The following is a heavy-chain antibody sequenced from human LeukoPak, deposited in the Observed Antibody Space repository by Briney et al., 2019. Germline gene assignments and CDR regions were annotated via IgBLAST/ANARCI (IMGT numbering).Heavy chain of an antibody. CDR1: GGPFSGYY. J-gene: IGHJ4*02. V-gene: IGHV4-34*01. Sequence: SETLTLTCAVYGGPFSGYYWSWIRQPPGKGLEWIGEINHSGSTNYNPSLKSRVTISVDTSKNQFSLRLSSVTAADTAVYYCATYIGPLAYFDYSGQGTLVTVSS. CDR2: INHSGST. CDR3: ATYIGPLAYFDY. D-gene: IGHD5-12*01.